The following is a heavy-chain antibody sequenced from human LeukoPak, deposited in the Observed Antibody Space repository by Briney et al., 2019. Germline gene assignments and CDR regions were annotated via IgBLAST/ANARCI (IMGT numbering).Heavy chain of an antibody. CDR2: INHSGST. V-gene: IGHV4-34*01. CDR3: ASGYYDSSGYYYFDY. D-gene: IGHD3-22*01. Sequence: GSLRLSCAASGFTFSSYSMNWIRQPPGKGLEWIGEINHSGSTNYNPSLKSRVTISVDTSKNQFSLKLSSVTAADTAVYYCASGYYDSSGYYYFDYWGQGTLVTVSS. J-gene: IGHJ4*02. CDR1: GFTFSSYS.